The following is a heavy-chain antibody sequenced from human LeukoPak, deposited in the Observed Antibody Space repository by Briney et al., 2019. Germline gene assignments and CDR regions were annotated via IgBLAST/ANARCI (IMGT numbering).Heavy chain of an antibody. CDR3: ARVSGPGMNEYFHL. CDR2: ISGSGGST. V-gene: IGHV3-23*01. Sequence: GGSLRLSCAASGFTFSSYAMSWVRQAPGKGLEWVSAISGSGGSTYYADSVKGRFTISRDNSKNTLYLQMNSLRAEDTAVYYCARVSGPGMNEYFHLWGQGTLVTVSS. CDR1: GFTFSSYA. J-gene: IGHJ1*01. D-gene: IGHD3-10*01.